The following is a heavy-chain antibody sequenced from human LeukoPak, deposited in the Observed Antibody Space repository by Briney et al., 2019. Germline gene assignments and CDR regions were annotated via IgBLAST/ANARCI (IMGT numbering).Heavy chain of an antibody. D-gene: IGHD1-26*01. CDR2: ISYDGSNK. J-gene: IGHJ4*02. CDR1: GFTFSSYG. CDR3: AKDHLVGATPDY. Sequence: PGGSLRLSCAASGFTFSSYGMHWVRQAPGKGLEWVAVISYDGSNKYYADSVKGRFTISRDNSKNTLYLQMNSLRAEDTAVYYCAKDHLVGATPDYWGQGTLVTVPS. V-gene: IGHV3-30*18.